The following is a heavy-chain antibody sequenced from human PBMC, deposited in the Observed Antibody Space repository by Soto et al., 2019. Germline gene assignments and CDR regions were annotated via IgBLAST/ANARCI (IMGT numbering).Heavy chain of an antibody. CDR3: ARDYYDSSGYLYY. CDR2: ISYDGSNK. J-gene: IGHJ4*02. V-gene: IGHV3-30-3*01. Sequence: VQLVESGGGLVQPGGSLRLSCAASGFTFSSYAMHWVRQAPGKGLEWVAVISYDGSNKYYADSVKGRFTISRDNSKNTLYLQMNSLRAEDTAVYYCARDYYDSSGYLYYWGQGTLVTVSS. D-gene: IGHD3-22*01. CDR1: GFTFSSYA.